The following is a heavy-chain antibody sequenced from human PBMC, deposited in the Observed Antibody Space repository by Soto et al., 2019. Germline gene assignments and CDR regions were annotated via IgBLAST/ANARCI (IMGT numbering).Heavy chain of an antibody. CDR2: FSGYNGNT. V-gene: IGHV1-18*01. J-gene: IGHJ6*02. CDR1: DHTFTYYG. CDR3: AATGGHYFGLDV. Sequence: QVQLLQSGGEVKKPGASVKVSCNCSDHTFTYYGINWVRRAPGQGLEWMGWFSGYNGNTKYSQKFQDRVTMSADTSTRTAFMELRSMTSDDTAVYFCAATGGHYFGLDVWGQGTTVTVSS. D-gene: IGHD2-8*02.